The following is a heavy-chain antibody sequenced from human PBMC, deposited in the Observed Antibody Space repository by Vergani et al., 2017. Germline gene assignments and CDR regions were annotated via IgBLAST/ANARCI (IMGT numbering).Heavy chain of an antibody. J-gene: IGHJ4*02. CDR1: GGSVSSGSYY. CDR2: TYYSGST. Sequence: QVQLQESGPGLVKPSETLSLTCTVSGGSVSSGSYYWSWIRQPPGKGLEWIGYTYYSGSTNYNPSLKSRVTISVDTSKNQFSLKLSSVTAADTAVYYCAREHSSSQFDYWGQGTLVTVSS. D-gene: IGHD6-13*01. V-gene: IGHV4-61*01. CDR3: AREHSSSQFDY.